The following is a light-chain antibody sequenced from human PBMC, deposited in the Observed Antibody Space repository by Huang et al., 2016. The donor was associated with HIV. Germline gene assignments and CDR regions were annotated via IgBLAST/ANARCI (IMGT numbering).Light chain of an antibody. Sequence: DVVMTQSPLSLSVTPGQAASISCKSSQSLLHSNGQTVLYWFLQKPGQSPQLLIYEVSNRFVGAPDRFSGSGSGTDFTLKISRVEAEDVGVYYCMQGLHIPWTFGQGTKVEIK. V-gene: IGKV2-29*02. CDR1: QSLLHSNGQTV. CDR2: EVS. CDR3: MQGLHIPWT. J-gene: IGKJ1*01.